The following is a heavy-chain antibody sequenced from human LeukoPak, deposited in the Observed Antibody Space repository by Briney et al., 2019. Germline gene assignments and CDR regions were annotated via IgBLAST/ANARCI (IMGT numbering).Heavy chain of an antibody. D-gene: IGHD5-18*01. J-gene: IGHJ4*02. CDR2: ISLSGLT. Sequence: SETLSLTCGVSGGSITTTNFWSWVRQAPGQGLEWIGEISLSGLTNYNSSLSSRVTISLDRANNHLSLNLRSVTAADTAVYYCARVFRGYSYGPFDYWGQGTLVTVSS. CDR3: ARVFRGYSYGPFDY. CDR1: GGSITTTNF. V-gene: IGHV4-4*02.